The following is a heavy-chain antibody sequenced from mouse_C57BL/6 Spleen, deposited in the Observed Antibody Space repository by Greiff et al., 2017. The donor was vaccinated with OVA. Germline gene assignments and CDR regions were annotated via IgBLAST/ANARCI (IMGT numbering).Heavy chain of an antibody. CDR3: ARHEEGYYYFDY. J-gene: IGHJ2*01. CDR2: FYPGSGSI. Sequence: VKLMESGAELVKPGASVKLSCTASGYTFTEYTIHWVKQRSGQGLEWIGWFYPGSGSIKYNEKFKDKATLTADKSSSTVYMELSRLTSEDSAVYFCARHEEGYYYFDYWGQGTTLTVSS. CDR1: GYTFTEYT. V-gene: IGHV1-62-2*01.